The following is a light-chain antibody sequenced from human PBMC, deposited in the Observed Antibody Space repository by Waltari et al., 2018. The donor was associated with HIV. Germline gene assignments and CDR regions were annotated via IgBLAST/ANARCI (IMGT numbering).Light chain of an antibody. CDR1: TSDVGGYKY. J-gene: IGLJ1*01. Sequence: QSALTQPASVSGSPGQSITISCTGTTSDVGGYKYVSWYQQHPDKAPKLVVYEVSKRPSGISSRFSGSKSGNTASLTIAGLQAEDEADYYCSSYTSRNTRVFGTGTKVTVL. CDR2: EVS. V-gene: IGLV2-14*01. CDR3: SSYTSRNTRV.